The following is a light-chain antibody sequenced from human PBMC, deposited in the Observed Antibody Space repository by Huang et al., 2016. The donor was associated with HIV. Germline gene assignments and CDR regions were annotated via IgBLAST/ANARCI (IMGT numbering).Light chain of an antibody. CDR3: QQRSNWPLT. Sequence: EIVLTQSPAALSLSPGERATLSCRASQSVSRYLAWYQQKPGQAPRLLIYDASNRANGIPARFSGSGSGTDFTLTISSLGPEDFAVYYCQQRSNWPLTFGGGTEVGIK. CDR1: QSVSRY. CDR2: DAS. J-gene: IGKJ4*01. V-gene: IGKV3-11*01.